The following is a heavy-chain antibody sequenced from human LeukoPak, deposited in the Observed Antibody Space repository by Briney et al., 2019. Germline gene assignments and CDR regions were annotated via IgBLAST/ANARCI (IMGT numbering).Heavy chain of an antibody. Sequence: SETLSLTCSVSGGSISSYYCSWIRQPPGKGLEWVGYVSDSGITNYNPSLTSRVTISADTSKNQFFLKLTSVTAADTAVYYCARHRSPYYYGMDVWGQGTTVTVS. CDR3: ARHRSPYYYGMDV. V-gene: IGHV4-59*08. J-gene: IGHJ6*02. CDR1: GGSISSYY. CDR2: VSDSGIT.